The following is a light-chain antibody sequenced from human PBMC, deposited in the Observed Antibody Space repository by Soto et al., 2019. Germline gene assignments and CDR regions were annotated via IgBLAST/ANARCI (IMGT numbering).Light chain of an antibody. J-gene: IGKJ1*01. Sequence: EIVLTQSPDTLSLSPGERATLSCRASRTVIRNNLAWHQQKPGQTPRLLIYGASTRATGIPARFSGSASGTDFTLTISRLEPEDFAVYYCQQYGSSGTFGQGTKVDIK. CDR1: RTVIRNN. CDR2: GAS. V-gene: IGKV3-20*01. CDR3: QQYGSSGT.